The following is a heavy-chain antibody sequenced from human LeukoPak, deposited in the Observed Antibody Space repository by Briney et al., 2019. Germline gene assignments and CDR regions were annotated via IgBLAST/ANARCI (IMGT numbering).Heavy chain of an antibody. CDR2: INHSGST. J-gene: IGHJ5*02. V-gene: IGHV4-34*01. CDR3: ARARGQWILGWFDP. CDR1: GGSISSYY. D-gene: IGHD5-18*01. Sequence: SETLSLTCTVSGGSISSYYWSWIRQPPGKGLEWIGEINHSGSTNYNPSLKSRVTISVDTSKNQFSLKLSSVTAADTAVYYCARARGQWILGWFDPWGQGTLVTVSS.